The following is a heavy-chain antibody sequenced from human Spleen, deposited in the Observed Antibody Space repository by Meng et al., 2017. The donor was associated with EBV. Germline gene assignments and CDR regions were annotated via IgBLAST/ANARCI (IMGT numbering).Heavy chain of an antibody. CDR2: IYHSGSV. Sequence: HRRGPRSGLVNPSQTLSLPCAVPGDSISSGGYSWSWIRQPPGKGLEWIAYIYHSGSVYYNPSLKSRVTISLDRSKNQFSLELNSVTAADTAVYYCARGIMTTVTTLFFFDSWGQGTLVTVSS. V-gene: IGHV4-30-2*01. CDR3: ARGIMTTVTTLFFFDS. J-gene: IGHJ4*02. D-gene: IGHD4-17*01. CDR1: GDSISSGGYS.